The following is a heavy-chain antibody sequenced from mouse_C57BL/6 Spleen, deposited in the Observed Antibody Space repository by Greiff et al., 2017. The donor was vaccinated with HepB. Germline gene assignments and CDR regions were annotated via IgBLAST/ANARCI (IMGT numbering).Heavy chain of an antibody. V-gene: IGHV5-17*01. CDR1: GFTFSDYG. CDR2: ISSGSSTI. Sequence: EVMLVESGGGLVKPGGSLKLSCAASGFTFSDYGMHWVRQAPEKGLEWVAYISSGSSTIYYADTVKGRFTISRDNAKNTLFLQMTSLRSEDTAMYYCARGLITTVVAPFDYWGQGTTLTVSS. J-gene: IGHJ2*01. D-gene: IGHD1-1*01. CDR3: ARGLITTVVAPFDY.